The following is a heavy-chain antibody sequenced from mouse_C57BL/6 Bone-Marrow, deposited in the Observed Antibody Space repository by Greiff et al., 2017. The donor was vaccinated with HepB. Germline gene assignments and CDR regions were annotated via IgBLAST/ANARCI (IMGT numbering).Heavy chain of an antibody. CDR3: ARRGTVVPDCYFDV. V-gene: IGHV5-12*01. J-gene: IGHJ1*03. D-gene: IGHD1-1*01. CDR2: ISNGGGST. CDR1: GFTFSDYY. Sequence: EVQRVESGGGLVQPGGSLKLSCAASGFTFSDYYMYWVRQTPEKRLEWVAYISNGGGSTYYPDTVKGRFTISRDNAKNTLYLQMSRLKSEDTAMYYCARRGTVVPDCYFDVWGTGTTVTVSS.